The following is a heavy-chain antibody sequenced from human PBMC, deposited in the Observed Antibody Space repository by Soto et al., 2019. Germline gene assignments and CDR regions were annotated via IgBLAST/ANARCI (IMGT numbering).Heavy chain of an antibody. D-gene: IGHD3-3*01. J-gene: IGHJ3*02. CDR2: FSAYNGNT. CDR1: GYTFTSYG. Sequence: GASVKVSCKASGYTFTSYGISWVRQAPGQGLEWMGWFSAYNGNTNYAQKLQGRVTMTTDTSTSTAYMELRSLRSDDTAVYYCARTKYDFWSGYYVVRAFDIWGQGTMVTVSS. CDR3: ARTKYDFWSGYYVVRAFDI. V-gene: IGHV1-18*01.